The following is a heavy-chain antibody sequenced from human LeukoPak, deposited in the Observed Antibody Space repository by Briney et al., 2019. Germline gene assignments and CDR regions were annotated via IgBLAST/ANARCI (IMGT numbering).Heavy chain of an antibody. D-gene: IGHD3-22*01. Sequence: SETLSLTCAVYGGSFSGYYWSWIRQPPGKGLEWIGEINHSGSTNYNPSLKSRVTISVDTSKNQFSLKLSSVTAADTAVYYCARRGGHYDSSGYYYTHWGQGTLVTVSS. V-gene: IGHV4-34*01. CDR3: ARRGGHYDSSGYYYTH. J-gene: IGHJ4*02. CDR1: GGSFSGYY. CDR2: INHSGST.